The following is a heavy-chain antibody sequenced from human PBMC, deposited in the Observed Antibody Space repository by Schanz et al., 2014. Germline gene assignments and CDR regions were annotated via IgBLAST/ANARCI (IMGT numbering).Heavy chain of an antibody. CDR2: LNPDSGET. Sequence: QVQLVQSGAEVKKPGASVKVSCKTSSYSFSDYFIHWVRQAPGQGLEWMGWLNPDSGETLYAQRFQGRVTLTRDTSIRTAYMDLRSLLSDDAAVYFCARGGVLVLPPGTVKKGNDYWGQGTLVTVSS. CDR3: ARGGVLVLPPGTVKKGNDY. CDR1: SYSFSDYF. D-gene: IGHD3-10*01. V-gene: IGHV1-2*02. J-gene: IGHJ4*02.